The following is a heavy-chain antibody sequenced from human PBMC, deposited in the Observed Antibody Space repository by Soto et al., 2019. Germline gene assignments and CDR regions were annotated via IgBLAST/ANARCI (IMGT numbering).Heavy chain of an antibody. CDR3: AKLEHLPSSWAWDF. CDR1: DASIRSDNG. J-gene: IGHJ6*01. Sequence: LPHTNAVSDASIRSDNGRWSVSQPPGKRLEWTGQIYHSGSTNYNPSLKSRVTMSVDTSRNQFYLKMNSVTDADTAVYYCAKLEHLPSSWAWDFWGQGPPVTVS. D-gene: IGHD1-1*01. V-gene: IGHV4-4*02. CDR2: IYHSGST.